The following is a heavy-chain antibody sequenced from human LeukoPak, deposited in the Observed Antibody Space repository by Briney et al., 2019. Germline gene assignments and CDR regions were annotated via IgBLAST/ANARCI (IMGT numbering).Heavy chain of an antibody. CDR2: ISSSSSYI. CDR1: GFTFSSYS. Sequence: PGGSLRLSCAASGFTFSSYSMNWVRQAPGKGLEWVSSISSSSSYIYYADSVKGRFTISRDNAKNSLYLQMNSLRAEDTAVYYCARAVDPLNYYGSGPLDYWGQGTLVTVSS. J-gene: IGHJ4*02. CDR3: ARAVDPLNYYGSGPLDY. V-gene: IGHV3-21*01. D-gene: IGHD3-10*01.